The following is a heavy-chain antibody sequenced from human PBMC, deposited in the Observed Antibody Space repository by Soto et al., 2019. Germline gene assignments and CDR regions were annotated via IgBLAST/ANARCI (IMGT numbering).Heavy chain of an antibody. D-gene: IGHD2-2*01. Sequence: GASVKVSCKASGYTFTTYGISWVRQAPGQGLEWMGWINAYNGNTNYVQKLQGRVTMTTDTSTSTAYMELRSLRSDDTAVYYCARVVVVPAAMRRYYYYYGMDVWGQGTTVTVSS. J-gene: IGHJ6*02. V-gene: IGHV1-18*01. CDR2: INAYNGNT. CDR1: GYTFTTYG. CDR3: ARVVVVPAAMRRYYYYYGMDV.